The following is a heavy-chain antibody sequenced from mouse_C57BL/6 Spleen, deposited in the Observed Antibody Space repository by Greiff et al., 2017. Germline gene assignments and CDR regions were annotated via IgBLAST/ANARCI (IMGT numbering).Heavy chain of an antibody. D-gene: IGHD2-5*01. V-gene: IGHV1-80*01. Sequence: QVQLQQSGAELVKPGASVKISCKASGYAFSSYWMNWVKQRPGKGLEWIGQIYPGDGDTNYNGKFKGKATLTADKSSSKAYMQLSSLTSEDSAVYFCARRYSNYYAMDYWGQGTSVTVSS. CDR2: IYPGDGDT. J-gene: IGHJ4*01. CDR1: GYAFSSYW. CDR3: ARRYSNYYAMDY.